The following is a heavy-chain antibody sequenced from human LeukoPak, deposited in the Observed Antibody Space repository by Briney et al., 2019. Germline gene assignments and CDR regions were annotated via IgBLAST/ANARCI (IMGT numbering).Heavy chain of an antibody. CDR3: ARGRSSWYFDY. CDR2: IYYSGST. J-gene: IGHJ4*02. D-gene: IGHD6-13*01. Sequence: SETLSLTCTVSGGSISSYYWSWIRQPPGKGLEWIGYIYYSGSTNYNPSLKSRVTISVDTSKNQFSLKLSSVTAADTAVYYCARGRSSWYFDYWGQGTLVTVSS. CDR1: GGSISSYY. V-gene: IGHV4-59*12.